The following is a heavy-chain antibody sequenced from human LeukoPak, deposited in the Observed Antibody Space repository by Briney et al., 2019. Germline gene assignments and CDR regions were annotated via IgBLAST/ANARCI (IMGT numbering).Heavy chain of an antibody. D-gene: IGHD5-18*01. Sequence: SETLSLTCPVSGGSIRSYHWNWTRQPPGKGLEWIGYIYYSETTSYNPSLKSRVTISMDTSKNQFSLKLSSMTAADTAVYYCARGGSRRDTAMVWDYWGQGILVTVSS. CDR2: IYYSETT. CDR3: ARGGSRRDTAMVWDY. CDR1: GGSIRSYH. J-gene: IGHJ4*02. V-gene: IGHV4-59*01.